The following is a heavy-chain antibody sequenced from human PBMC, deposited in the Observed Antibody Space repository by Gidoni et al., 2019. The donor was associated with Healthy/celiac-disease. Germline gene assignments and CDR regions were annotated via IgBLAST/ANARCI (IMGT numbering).Heavy chain of an antibody. CDR1: GFTFSSYG. CDR2: ISYDGSNK. J-gene: IGHJ4*02. V-gene: IGHV3-30*18. D-gene: IGHD6-13*01. Sequence: QVQLVESGGGVVQPGRSLRLSCAASGFTFSSYGMHWVRQAPGKGLEWVAVISYDGSNKYYADSVKGRFTISRDNSKNTLYLQMNSLRAEDTAVYYCAKVGYSKGSSWYYFDYWGQGTLVTVSS. CDR3: AKVGYSKGSSWYYFDY.